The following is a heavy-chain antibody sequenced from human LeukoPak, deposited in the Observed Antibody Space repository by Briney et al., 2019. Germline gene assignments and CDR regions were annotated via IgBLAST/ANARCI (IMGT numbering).Heavy chain of an antibody. CDR2: ISPYNGNT. D-gene: IGHD3-9*01. J-gene: IGHJ5*02. CDR1: GYIFTTYA. CDR3: ARVSYDILTRRFDP. Sequence: GASVKVSCKTSGYIFTTYAITWVRQAPGQGLEWMGWISPYNGNTAYAQKPQGRVTMTTDRSTSTAYMELRNLTSDDTAVFYCARVSYDILTRRFDPWGQGTLVTVSS. V-gene: IGHV1-18*01.